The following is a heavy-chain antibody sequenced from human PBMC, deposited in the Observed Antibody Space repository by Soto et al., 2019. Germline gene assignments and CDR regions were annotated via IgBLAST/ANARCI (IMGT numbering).Heavy chain of an antibody. CDR1: GFTFSSYS. D-gene: IGHD6-19*01. CDR2: ISSSSSTI. V-gene: IGHV3-48*02. CDR3: ASSRPEYSSGWYRIDY. J-gene: IGHJ4*02. Sequence: EVQLVESGGGLVQPGGSLRLSCAASGFTFSSYSMNWVRQAPGKGLEWVSYISSSSSTIYYADSVKGRFTISRDNAKNSLYLQMNSLRDEDTAVYYCASSRPEYSSGWYRIDYWGQGTLVTVSS.